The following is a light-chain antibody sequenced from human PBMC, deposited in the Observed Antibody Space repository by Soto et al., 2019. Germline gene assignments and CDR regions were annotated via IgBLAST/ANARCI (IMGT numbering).Light chain of an antibody. Sequence: ETVMTQSPATPSVSPGERATLPCRASQSVSSNLAWYQQKPGQPPRLLIYDISTRATGIPTRFSGSGSGTEFTLTISSLQSEDFAVYYCQQYNSWPLTFGGGTKVDIK. J-gene: IGKJ4*01. CDR2: DIS. CDR1: QSVSSN. CDR3: QQYNSWPLT. V-gene: IGKV3D-15*01.